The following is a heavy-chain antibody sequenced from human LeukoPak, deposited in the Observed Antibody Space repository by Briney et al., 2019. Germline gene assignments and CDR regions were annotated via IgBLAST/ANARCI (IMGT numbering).Heavy chain of an antibody. V-gene: IGHV1-18*01. J-gene: IGHJ4*02. CDR1: GYTFTTYG. Sequence: ASVKVSCKASGYTFTTYGITWVRQAPEQGLEWMGWISAYNGNTNFAQKLQGRVTMTTDTSTSTAYMELRSLRSDDTAVYYCARDYYDNSGTSPDYWGQGTLVTVSS. CDR3: ARDYYDNSGTSPDY. CDR2: ISAYNGNT. D-gene: IGHD3-22*01.